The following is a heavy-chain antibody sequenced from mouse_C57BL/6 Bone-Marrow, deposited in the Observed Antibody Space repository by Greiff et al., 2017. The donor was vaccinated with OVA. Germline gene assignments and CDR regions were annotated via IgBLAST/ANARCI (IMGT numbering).Heavy chain of an antibody. D-gene: IGHD2-4*01. CDR1: GFTFSSYG. CDR3: SSRDYDKAMDY. Sequence: EVHLVESGGDLVKPGGSLKLSCAASGFTFSSYGMSWVRQTPDKRLEWVATISSGGSYTYSPDSVKGRFTISRDNAKNTLYLQMSSLKSEDTAMYYCSSRDYDKAMDYWGQGSSVTVAA. V-gene: IGHV5-6*01. J-gene: IGHJ4*01. CDR2: ISSGGSYT.